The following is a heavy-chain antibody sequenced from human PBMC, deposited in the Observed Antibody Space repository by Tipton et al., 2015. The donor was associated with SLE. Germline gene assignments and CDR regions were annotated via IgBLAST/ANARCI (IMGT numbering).Heavy chain of an antibody. J-gene: IGHJ1*01. CDR1: GGSISSSSYY. Sequence: LRLSCTVSGGSISSSSYYWSWIRQPAGKGLEWIGRIYTSGSTNYNPSLKSRVTISVDTSKNQFSLKLSSVTAADTAVYYCARHSFAGYDILTAYYGYF. CDR3: ARHSFAGYDILTAYYGYF. D-gene: IGHD3-9*01. CDR2: IYTSGST. V-gene: IGHV4-61*02.